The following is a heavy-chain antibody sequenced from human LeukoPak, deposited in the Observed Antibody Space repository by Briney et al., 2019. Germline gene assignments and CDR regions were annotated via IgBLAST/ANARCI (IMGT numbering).Heavy chain of an antibody. Sequence: PGGSLRLSCAASGFTFSNAWMSWVRQAPGRGLEWVGLIRKKSARYTTECAASVKGRFTISRDDSTNSVYLQMSSLKSEDTAVYYCADIGGGGSNTRWGEGTVVTVSS. V-gene: IGHV3-72*01. D-gene: IGHD2-15*01. CDR3: ADIGGGGSNTR. J-gene: IGHJ1*01. CDR2: IRKKSARYTT. CDR1: GFTFSNAW.